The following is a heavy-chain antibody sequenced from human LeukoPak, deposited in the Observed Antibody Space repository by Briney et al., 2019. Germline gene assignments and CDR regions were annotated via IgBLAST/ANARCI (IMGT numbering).Heavy chain of an antibody. D-gene: IGHD5-18*01. CDR1: GFTLGTYA. V-gene: IGHV3-49*03. CDR2: IRSKTFGGTT. J-gene: IGHJ4*02. CDR3: TRYSGRTDY. Sequence: GGSLRLSCTSSGFTLGTYAVSWFRQAPGKRLEWVAFIRSKTFGGTTEYAASVEGRFTISRDDSKSIAYLQMNSLKTEDTAVYYCTRYSGRTDYWGQGTLVTVSS.